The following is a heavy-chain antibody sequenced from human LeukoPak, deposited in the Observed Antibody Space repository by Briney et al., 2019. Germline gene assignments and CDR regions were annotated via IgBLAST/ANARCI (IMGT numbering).Heavy chain of an antibody. J-gene: IGHJ4*02. CDR2: MNPNSGNT. CDR3: ARGRRDGYSIN. V-gene: IGHV1-8*01. CDR1: GYTFTSYD. Sequence: ASVKVSCKASGYTFTSYDINWVRQATGEGLEWMGWMNPNSGNTGYAQKFQGRVTMTRSTSISTAYMELSSLRSEGTAVYYCARGRRDGYSINWGQGTLVTVSS. D-gene: IGHD5-24*01.